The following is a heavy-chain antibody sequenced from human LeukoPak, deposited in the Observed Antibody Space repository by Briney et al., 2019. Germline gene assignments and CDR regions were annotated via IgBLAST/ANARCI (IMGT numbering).Heavy chain of an antibody. D-gene: IGHD3-16*02. CDR2: INQDGGEK. Sequence: GGSLRLSCVASGSTFSAAWMTWVRQAPGKGLEWVANINQDGGEKYYLDSVKGRITISRDNAKNSLYLQMNSLRDEDTAVYYCARETRHNVWGSYRYYIDYWGQGTLVTASS. CDR1: GSTFSAAW. V-gene: IGHV3-7*04. CDR3: ARETRHNVWGSYRYYIDY. J-gene: IGHJ4*02.